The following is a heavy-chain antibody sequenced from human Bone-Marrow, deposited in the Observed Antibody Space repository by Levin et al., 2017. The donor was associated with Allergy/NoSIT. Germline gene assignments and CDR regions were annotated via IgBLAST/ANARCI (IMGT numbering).Heavy chain of an antibody. V-gene: IGHV3-23*01. D-gene: IGHD6-13*01. CDR1: GFTFSSYA. CDR3: AKDLLRYDPGIAAPRFDP. J-gene: IGHJ5*02. Sequence: GGSLRLSCAASGFTFSSYAMSWVRQAPGKGLEWVSAISGSGGSTYYADSVKGRFTISRDNSKNTLYLQMNSLRAEDTAVYYCAKDLLRYDPGIAAPRFDPWGQGTLVTVSS. CDR2: ISGSGGST.